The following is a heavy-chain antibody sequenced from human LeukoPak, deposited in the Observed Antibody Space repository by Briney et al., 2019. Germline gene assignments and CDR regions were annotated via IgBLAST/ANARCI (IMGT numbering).Heavy chain of an antibody. D-gene: IGHD3-22*01. CDR2: ISGSGGST. V-gene: IGHV3-23*01. Sequence: GGSLRLSCAASGFTFSSYGMHWVRQAPGKGLEWVSAISGSGGSTYYADSVKGRFTISRDNSKNTLYLQMNSLRAEDTAVYYCAKDRRDSSGYSDYWGQGTLVTVSS. CDR3: AKDRRDSSGYSDY. CDR1: GFTFSSYG. J-gene: IGHJ4*02.